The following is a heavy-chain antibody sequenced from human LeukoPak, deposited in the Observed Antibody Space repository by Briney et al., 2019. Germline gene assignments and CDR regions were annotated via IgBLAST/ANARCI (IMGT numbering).Heavy chain of an antibody. J-gene: IGHJ4*02. V-gene: IGHV4-34*01. CDR1: GGSFSGYY. CDR2: ISHSGST. Sequence: PSETLSLTCAVYGGSFSGYYWSWIRQPPGKGLEWIGEISHSGSTNYNPSLKSRVTISVDTSKNQFSLKLSSVTAADTAVYYCASGGYSYGRFGYWGQGTLVTVSS. CDR3: ASGGYSYGRFGY. D-gene: IGHD5-18*01.